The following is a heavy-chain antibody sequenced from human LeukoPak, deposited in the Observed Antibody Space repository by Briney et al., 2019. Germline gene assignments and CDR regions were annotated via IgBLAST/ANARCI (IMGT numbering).Heavy chain of an antibody. CDR3: AREGYDFT. D-gene: IGHD3-3*01. J-gene: IGHJ4*02. CDR1: GYSISSGYY. V-gene: IGHV4-61*02. Sequence: SETLSLTCTVSGYSISSGYYWGWIRQPAGKGLEWIGRIYTSGNTNYNPSLKSRVTISVDTSKNQFSLKLTSVTAADTAVYYCAREGYDFTWGQGTLVTVSS. CDR2: IYTSGNT.